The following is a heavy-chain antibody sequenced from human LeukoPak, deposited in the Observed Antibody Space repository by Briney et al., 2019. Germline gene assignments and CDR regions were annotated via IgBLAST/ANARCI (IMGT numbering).Heavy chain of an antibody. Sequence: GGSLRLTCVASGFTFSSYAMSWVRQAPGKGLEWVANIKQDGSEKYYVDSVKGRFTISRDNAKNSLYLQMNSLRAEDTAMYYCARDSAGNDYWGQGTLVTVSS. CDR2: IKQDGSEK. V-gene: IGHV3-7*01. CDR1: GFTFSSYA. J-gene: IGHJ4*02. D-gene: IGHD6-13*01. CDR3: ARDSAGNDY.